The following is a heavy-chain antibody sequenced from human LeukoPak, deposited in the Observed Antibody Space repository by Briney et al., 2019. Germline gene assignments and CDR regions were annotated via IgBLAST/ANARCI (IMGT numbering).Heavy chain of an antibody. Sequence: ASVKVSCKASGYTFTTYGISWVRQAPGQGLEWMGWISAYNGNTYYAQKLQGRVTMTTDTSTSTVDMELRSLRSDDTAIYYCARDLEFCGGDCYTDAFDIWGQGTMVTVSS. CDR2: ISAYNGNT. D-gene: IGHD2-21*02. CDR3: ARDLEFCGGDCYTDAFDI. J-gene: IGHJ3*02. CDR1: GYTFTTYG. V-gene: IGHV1-18*01.